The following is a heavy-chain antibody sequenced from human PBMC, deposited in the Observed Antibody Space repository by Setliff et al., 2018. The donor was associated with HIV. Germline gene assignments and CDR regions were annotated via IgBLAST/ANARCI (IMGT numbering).Heavy chain of an antibody. CDR1: GGTFNTYA. CDR3: ARNTPGIVPRRVGFDP. CDR2: IIPIFNIA. D-gene: IGHD1-26*01. V-gene: IGHV1-69*13. Sequence: ASVKVSCKASGGTFNTYAMNWVRQAPGQGLEWMGHIIPIFNIANYAQKFQDRITITADESTSTAYMELSSLRSEDTAVYYCARNTPGIVPRRVGFDPWGQGTLVTVSS. J-gene: IGHJ5*02.